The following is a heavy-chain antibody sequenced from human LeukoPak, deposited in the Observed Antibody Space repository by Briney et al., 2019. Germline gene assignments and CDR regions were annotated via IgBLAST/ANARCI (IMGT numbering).Heavy chain of an antibody. CDR1: GGSFSGYY. D-gene: IGHD6-6*01. V-gene: IGHV4-34*01. CDR3: ARGAVGSSSQYFDY. Sequence: SETLSLTCAVYGGSFSGYYWSWIRQPPGKGLGWIGEINHSGSTNYNPSLKSRVTISVDTSKNQFSLKLSSVTAADTAVYYCARGAVGSSSQYFDYWGQGTLVTVSS. J-gene: IGHJ4*02. CDR2: INHSGST.